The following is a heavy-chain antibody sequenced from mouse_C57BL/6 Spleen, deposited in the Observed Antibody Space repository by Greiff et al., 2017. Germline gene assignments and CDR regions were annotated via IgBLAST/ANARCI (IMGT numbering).Heavy chain of an antibody. D-gene: IGHD2-2*01. J-gene: IGHJ4*01. CDR3: AREGYYDAMDY. Sequence: EVQLVESGPGLVKPSQTVFLTCTVTGISITTGNYRWSWLRQFPGNKLEWIGYIYYSGTITYNPSRTSRTTITRDTAKNQFFLEMNSMTAEDTATDYCAREGYYDAMDYWGQGTSVTVSS. CDR2: IYYSGTI. CDR1: GISITTGNYR. V-gene: IGHV3-5*01.